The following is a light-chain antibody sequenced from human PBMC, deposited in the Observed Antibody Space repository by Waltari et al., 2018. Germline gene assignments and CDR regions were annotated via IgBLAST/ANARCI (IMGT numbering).Light chain of an antibody. V-gene: IGLV7-43*01. J-gene: IGLJ3*02. CDR3: RFYYSGFWV. Sequence: QAVVTQEPSLTVSPGGTVTLTCASSTGTVTSSSFPNWFQQRSGETPRTLIYKTDDKPPWPPARFSGSLLGGKAALTVSGVQPEDEADYYCRFYYSGFWVFGGGTKLTVL. CDR2: KTD. CDR1: TGTVTSSSF.